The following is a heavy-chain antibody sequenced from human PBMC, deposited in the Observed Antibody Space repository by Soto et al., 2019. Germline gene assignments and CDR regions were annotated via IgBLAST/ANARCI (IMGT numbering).Heavy chain of an antibody. Sequence: GESLKISCKGSGYTFTNYWIGWVRQMPGKGPEWMGIIYPGDSDTKYNPSFQGQVTISADTSITTTYLQWSSLKASDTAIYYCADANFYYGMDVWSQGTTVTVSS. V-gene: IGHV5-51*01. CDR2: IYPGDSDT. J-gene: IGHJ6*02. CDR3: ADANFYYGMDV. CDR1: GYTFTNYW.